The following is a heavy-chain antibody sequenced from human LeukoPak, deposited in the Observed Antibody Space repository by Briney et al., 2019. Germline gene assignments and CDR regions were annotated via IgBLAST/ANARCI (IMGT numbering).Heavy chain of an antibody. Sequence: SQTLSLTCTVSGGSISSGGYYWSWIRQHPGKGLEWIGYIYYSGSTYYNPSLKSRVTIPVDTSKNQFSLKLSSVTAADTAVYYCARARGGTVTTSPFDYWGQGTLVTVSS. D-gene: IGHD4-17*01. J-gene: IGHJ4*02. CDR1: GGSISSGGYY. CDR2: IYYSGST. V-gene: IGHV4-31*03. CDR3: ARARGGTVTTSPFDY.